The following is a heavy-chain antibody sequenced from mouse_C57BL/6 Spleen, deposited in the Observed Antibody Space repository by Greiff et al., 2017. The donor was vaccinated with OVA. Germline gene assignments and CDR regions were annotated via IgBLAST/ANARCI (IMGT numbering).Heavy chain of an antibody. V-gene: IGHV5-4*01. D-gene: IGHD1-1*01. CDR3: AREDYGSFLGY. CDR2: ISDGGSYT. J-gene: IGHJ2*02. CDR1: GFTFSSYA. Sequence: EVMLVESGGGLVKPGGSLKLSCAASGFTFSSYAMSWVRQTPEKRLEWVATISDGGSYTYYPDNVKGRFTISRDNAKNNLYLQMSHLKSEDTAMYYCAREDYGSFLGYWGQGTSLTVSS.